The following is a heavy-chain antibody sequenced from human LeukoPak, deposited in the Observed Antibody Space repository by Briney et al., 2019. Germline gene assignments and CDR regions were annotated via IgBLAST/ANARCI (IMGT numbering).Heavy chain of an antibody. Sequence: SETLSLTCAVSGYSISSGYYWGWIRQPPGKGLEWIGSIYHSGSTYYNPSLKSRVTISVDTSKNQFSLRLSSVTAADTAVYYCARDSSSWMFDYWGQGTLGTVSS. CDR1: GYSISSGYY. CDR3: ARDSSSWMFDY. V-gene: IGHV4-38-2*02. J-gene: IGHJ4*02. CDR2: IYHSGST. D-gene: IGHD6-13*01.